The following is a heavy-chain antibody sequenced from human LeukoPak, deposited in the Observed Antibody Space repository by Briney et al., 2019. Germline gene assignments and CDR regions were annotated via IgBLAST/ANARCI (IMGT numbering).Heavy chain of an antibody. CDR3: AKGTGGYGYLFDS. Sequence: GGSLRLSCAASGFTFSSYAMSWVRQAPGKGLEWVSGLSGSGGSTYYADSVKGRFTISRDNSKNTLYLQMNSLRAEDTAVYYCAKGTGGYGYLFDSWGQGTLVTVSS. CDR2: LSGSGGST. J-gene: IGHJ4*02. CDR1: GFTFSSYA. D-gene: IGHD5-18*01. V-gene: IGHV3-23*01.